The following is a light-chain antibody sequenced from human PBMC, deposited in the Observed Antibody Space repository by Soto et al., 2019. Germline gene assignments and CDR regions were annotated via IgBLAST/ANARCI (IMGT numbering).Light chain of an antibody. J-gene: IGKJ5*01. V-gene: IGKV1-5*01. CDR1: QSISSQ. CDR3: QQRNVWPPIT. Sequence: DIQMTQSPSTLSASVGDRVTITCRASQSISSQLAWYQQKSGKPPRLVIYDSTLRANGVPDRFGGRRSGTEFTLTINSLEPDDFAVYYCQQRNVWPPITFGQGTRLEIK. CDR2: DST.